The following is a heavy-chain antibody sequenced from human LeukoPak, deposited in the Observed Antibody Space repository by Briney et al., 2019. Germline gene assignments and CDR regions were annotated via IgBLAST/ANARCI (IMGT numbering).Heavy chain of an antibody. CDR3: ALITYCTSVTCFFLDY. CDR1: GYTFTNYH. J-gene: IGHJ4*02. CDR2: ISTNNGNT. Sequence: ASVKVSCKASGYTFTNYHISWVRQAPGQGLEWMGWISTNNGNTNYAQNLQGRVTMTKDTSTSTAYMELRSLRSDDTAVYYCALITYCTSVTCFFLDYWGQGTLVSVSS. V-gene: IGHV1-18*01. D-gene: IGHD2-8*01.